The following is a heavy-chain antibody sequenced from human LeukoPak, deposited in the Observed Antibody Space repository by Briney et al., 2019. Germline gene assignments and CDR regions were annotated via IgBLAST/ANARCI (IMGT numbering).Heavy chain of an antibody. J-gene: IGHJ3*02. CDR3: ARGSITMVRGVIITVAFDI. Sequence: PSETLSFTCTVSGGSISSYYWSWIRQPPGKGLEWIGYIYYSGSTNYNPSLKSRVTISVDTSKNQFSLKLSFVAAADTAVYYCARGSITMVRGVIITVAFDIWGQGTMVTVSS. CDR2: IYYSGST. D-gene: IGHD3-10*01. V-gene: IGHV4-59*01. CDR1: GGSISSYY.